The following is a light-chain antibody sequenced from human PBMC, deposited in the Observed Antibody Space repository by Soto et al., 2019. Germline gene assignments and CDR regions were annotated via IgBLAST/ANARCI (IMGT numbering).Light chain of an antibody. J-gene: IGKJ2*01. CDR3: QQTFKTPHT. CDR1: QTISSY. V-gene: IGKV1-39*01. CDR2: SAS. Sequence: DIQMTHSPASLSASVGDRVTITCRASQTISSYLNWYQQKAGAAPKLLIYSASTLQSGVPSRFSGSGFGTDYTLTISSLQPADFAIYYCQQTFKTPHTFGQGTK.